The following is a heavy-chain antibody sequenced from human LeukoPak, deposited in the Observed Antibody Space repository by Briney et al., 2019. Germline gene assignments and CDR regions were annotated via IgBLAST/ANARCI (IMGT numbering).Heavy chain of an antibody. D-gene: IGHD3-16*01. CDR1: AFTFSSYS. CDR3: AKSTRAVMAMMDV. CDR2: ISSSGSYI. Sequence: GGSLRLSCAASAFTFSSYSMNWVRQAPGKGLEWVSSISSSGSYIYYADSVKGRFTISRDNAKNSLYLQMNSLRAEDTAVYYCAKSTRAVMAMMDVWGKGTTVTVSS. V-gene: IGHV3-21*01. J-gene: IGHJ6*04.